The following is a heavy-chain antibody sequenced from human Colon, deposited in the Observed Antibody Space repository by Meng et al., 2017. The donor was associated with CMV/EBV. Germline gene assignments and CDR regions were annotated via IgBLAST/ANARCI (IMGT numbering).Heavy chain of an antibody. CDR2: SYPQYGCT. Sequence: QLQRVKAGTEVQRPGAPLKVSCKTFVYILTANHLHRVRPAPGQGSVWMGWSYPQYGCTDFAQKCQDRVTWTRDKSIPTAYMELSGLASDDTSIYYCVRESWYFDFWGEGTLVTVSS. J-gene: IGHJ4*02. CDR1: VYILTANH. V-gene: IGHV1-2*02. CDR3: VRESWYFDF. D-gene: IGHD6-13*01.